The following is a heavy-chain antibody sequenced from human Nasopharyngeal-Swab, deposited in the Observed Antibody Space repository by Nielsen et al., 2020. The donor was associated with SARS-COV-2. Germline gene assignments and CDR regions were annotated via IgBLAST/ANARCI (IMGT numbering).Heavy chain of an antibody. CDR2: IIPIFGTA. Sequence: SVKVSCKASGGTFSSYAISWVRQAPGQGLEWMGGIIPIFGTANYAQKFQGRVTITADESTSTAYMELISLRSEDTAVYYCASDGSGTGAQDYWGQGTLVTVSS. D-gene: IGHD2-2*01. CDR3: ASDGSGTGAQDY. V-gene: IGHV1-69*13. J-gene: IGHJ4*02. CDR1: GGTFSSYA.